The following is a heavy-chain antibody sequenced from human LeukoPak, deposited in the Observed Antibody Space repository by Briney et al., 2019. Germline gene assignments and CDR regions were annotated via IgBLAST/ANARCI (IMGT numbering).Heavy chain of an antibody. CDR2: ISPNSGGT. Sequence: ASVKVSCKASGYTFTGYYMHWVRQAPGQGLEWMGWISPNSGGTNYAQKFQGRVTMTRDTSISTAYMELSRLRSDDTAVYYCARGGDYYDSTVLPDAFDIWGQGTMVTVSS. V-gene: IGHV1-2*02. CDR3: ARGGDYYDSTVLPDAFDI. CDR1: GYTFTGYY. D-gene: IGHD3-22*01. J-gene: IGHJ3*02.